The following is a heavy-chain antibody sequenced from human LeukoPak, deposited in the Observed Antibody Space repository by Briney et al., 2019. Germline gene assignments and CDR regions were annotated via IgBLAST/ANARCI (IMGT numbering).Heavy chain of an antibody. Sequence: ASVKVSCKASGYTFTSYDINWVRQATGQGLEWMGWMNPNSGNTGYAQMFQGRVTMTRNTSISTAYMELSSLRSEDTAVYYCARARDGDILTGYLYYYYYGMDVWGQGTTVTVSS. CDR2: MNPNSGNT. D-gene: IGHD3-9*01. CDR3: ARARDGDILTGYLYYYYYGMDV. V-gene: IGHV1-8*01. J-gene: IGHJ6*02. CDR1: GYTFTSYD.